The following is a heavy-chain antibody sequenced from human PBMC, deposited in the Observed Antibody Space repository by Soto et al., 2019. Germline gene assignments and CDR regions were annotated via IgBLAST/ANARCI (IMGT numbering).Heavy chain of an antibody. CDR3: ARGYGMDV. CDR1: GGSISSGGYS. CDR2: IYHSGST. V-gene: IGHV4-30-2*01. Sequence: SETLSLTCAVSGGSISSGGYSWSWIRQPPGKGLEWIGYIYHSGSTYYNPSLKSRVTISVDRSKNQFSLKLSSVTAADTAVYYCARGYGMDVWGQGTTVTVSS. J-gene: IGHJ6*02.